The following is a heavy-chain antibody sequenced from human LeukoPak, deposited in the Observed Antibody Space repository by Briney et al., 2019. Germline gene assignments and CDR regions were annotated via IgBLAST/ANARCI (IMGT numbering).Heavy chain of an antibody. CDR2: INQDGSDQ. J-gene: IGHJ4*02. CDR3: ARGLLWFGELLFGPNFDY. V-gene: IGHV3-7*04. D-gene: IGHD3-10*01. CDR1: GFIFSNSW. Sequence: GGSLRLSCAASGFIFSNSWMNWVRQAPGKGLEWVANINQDGSDQYYVDSVKGRFTISRDNAKNSLYLQMNSLRAEDTAVYYCARGLLWFGELLFGPNFDYWGQGTLVTVSS.